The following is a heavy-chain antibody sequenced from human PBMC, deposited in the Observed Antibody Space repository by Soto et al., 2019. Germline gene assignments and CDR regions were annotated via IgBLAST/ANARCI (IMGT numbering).Heavy chain of an antibody. CDR1: GFTFSSYW. V-gene: IGHV3-7*01. Sequence: GGSLRLSCAASGFTFSSYWMSWVRQAPGKGLEWVANIKQDGSEKYYVDSVKGRFTISRDNAKNSLYLQMNSLRAEDTAVYYCASLRSSGWYDDDAFDIWGQGTMVTVSS. D-gene: IGHD6-19*01. J-gene: IGHJ3*02. CDR2: IKQDGSEK. CDR3: ASLRSSGWYDDDAFDI.